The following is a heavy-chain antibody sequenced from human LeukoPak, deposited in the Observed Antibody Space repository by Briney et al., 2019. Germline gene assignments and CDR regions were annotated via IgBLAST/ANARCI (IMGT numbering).Heavy chain of an antibody. D-gene: IGHD5-18*01. CDR1: GFTFDDYA. J-gene: IGHJ3*02. Sequence: AGRSLRLSCAASGFTFDDYAMHWVRQAPGKGLEWVSGISWNSGSIGYADSVKGRFTISRDNAKNSLYLQMNSLRAEDTALYYCAKDRGYSYGSDAFDIWGQGTMVTVSS. CDR3: AKDRGYSYGSDAFDI. CDR2: ISWNSGSI. V-gene: IGHV3-9*01.